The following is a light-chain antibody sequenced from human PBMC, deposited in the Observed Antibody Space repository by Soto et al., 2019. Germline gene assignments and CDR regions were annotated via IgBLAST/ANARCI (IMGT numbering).Light chain of an antibody. V-gene: IGKV2-28*01. CDR3: MQGLQYRGTPT. Sequence: DGVMTQSPLTLPVTPGEPASISCRSSQSLLHSNGYNYLDWYLQKPGQSPQLLVFLGSTRACGVTGRFSGSGSGTYYTLIISRVEAEDVGVFYCMQGLQYRGTPTFGGGTKVEIK. CDR1: QSLLHSNGYNY. J-gene: IGKJ4*01. CDR2: LGS.